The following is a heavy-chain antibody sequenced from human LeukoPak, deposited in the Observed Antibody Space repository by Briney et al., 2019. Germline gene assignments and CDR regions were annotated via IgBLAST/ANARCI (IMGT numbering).Heavy chain of an antibody. V-gene: IGHV1-2*02. CDR2: INPNSGVT. CDR3: ARDLLLDS. CDR1: GYTFTGYY. Sequence: ASVKVSCKASGYTFTGYYMHWVRQAPGQGLERMGWINPNSGVTNYAQNFQGRVTMTRDTSISTAFMELTSLRPDDTAVHYCARDLLLDSWGQGTLVTVSS. D-gene: IGHD5-18*01. J-gene: IGHJ4*02.